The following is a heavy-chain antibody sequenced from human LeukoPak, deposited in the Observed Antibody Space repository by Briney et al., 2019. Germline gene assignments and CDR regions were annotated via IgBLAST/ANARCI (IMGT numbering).Heavy chain of an antibody. CDR2: IYYSGST. V-gene: IGHV4-61*08. Sequence: SETLSLTCTVSGGSISSGGYYWSWIRQPPGKGLEWIGYIYYSGSTNYNPSLKSRVTISVDTSKNQFSLKLSSVTAADTAVYYCARDQDYYGSGSYLLWGQGTLVTVSS. CDR3: ARDQDYYGSGSYLL. CDR1: GGSISSGGYY. J-gene: IGHJ4*02. D-gene: IGHD3-10*01.